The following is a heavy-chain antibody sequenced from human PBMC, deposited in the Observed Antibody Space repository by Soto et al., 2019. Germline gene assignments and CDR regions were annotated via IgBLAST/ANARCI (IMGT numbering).Heavy chain of an antibody. Sequence: SETLSLTCTVSGGSISSYYWSWIRQPPGKGLEWIGYIYYSGSTNYNPSLKSRVTISVDTSKNQFSLKLSSVTAADPAVYYCARHVRRDRDGSGTLNPFDYWGQGTLVTVSS. D-gene: IGHD3-10*01. CDR3: ARHVRRDRDGSGTLNPFDY. V-gene: IGHV4-59*08. CDR2: IYYSGST. J-gene: IGHJ4*02. CDR1: GGSISSYY.